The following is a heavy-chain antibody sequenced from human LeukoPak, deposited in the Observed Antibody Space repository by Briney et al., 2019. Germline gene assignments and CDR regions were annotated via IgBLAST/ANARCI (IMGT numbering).Heavy chain of an antibody. D-gene: IGHD3-10*01. J-gene: IGHJ5*02. V-gene: IGHV4-59*01. Sequence: PSETLSLTCTVSGGCISNYYWSWIRQPPGKGLEWIGFIHSNGGANYNASLNSRATTSRDTSRSQVSLKLTSVTAADTAVYYCASSNLGSLGQFDPWGQGTLVTVSS. CDR3: ASSNLGSLGQFDP. CDR2: IHSNGGA. CDR1: GGCISNYY.